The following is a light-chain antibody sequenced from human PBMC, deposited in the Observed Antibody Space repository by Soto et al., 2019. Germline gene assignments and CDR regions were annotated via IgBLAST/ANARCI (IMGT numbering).Light chain of an antibody. Sequence: EVVMTQSPLSLPVTPGQPASFSCRSSQSLVFSDDGNTYLIWFHQRPGPSPRRLIYKASNRDSGVPARFSGSGSGTEFTLHISRVEAEDVGVYYCMQGTHCPYTFGQGTKVEIK. V-gene: IGKV2-30*01. CDR2: KAS. CDR3: MQGTHCPYT. CDR1: QSLVFSDDGNTY. J-gene: IGKJ2*01.